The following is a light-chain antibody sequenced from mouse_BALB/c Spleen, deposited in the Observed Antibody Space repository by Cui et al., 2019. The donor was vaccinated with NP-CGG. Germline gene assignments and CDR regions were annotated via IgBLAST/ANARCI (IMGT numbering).Light chain of an antibody. Sequence: QAVVTQESAPTTSPGETVTLTCRSNTGAVTTSNYANWVQEKPDHLFTGLIGGTNNRPPGVPARFSGSLIVDKAALTITGAQTEDEAIYFCALWYSNHWVFGGGTKLTVL. CDR2: GTN. V-gene: IGLV1*01. J-gene: IGLJ1*01. CDR1: TGAVTTSNY. CDR3: ALWYSNHWV.